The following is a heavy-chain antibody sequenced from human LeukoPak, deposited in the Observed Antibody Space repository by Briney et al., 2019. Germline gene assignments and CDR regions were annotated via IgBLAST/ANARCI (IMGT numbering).Heavy chain of an antibody. CDR2: INPNSGNT. CDR3: ARDPSRSQSVATTPRSYYFDY. Sequence: ASVKVSCKASGYTFTGYYMHWVRQAPGQGLEWMGWINPNSGNTNYAQKLQGRVTMTTDTSTSTAYMELRSLRSDDTAVYYCARDPSRSQSVATTPRSYYFDYWGQGTLVTVSS. V-gene: IGHV1-18*04. D-gene: IGHD2-15*01. J-gene: IGHJ4*02. CDR1: GYTFTGYY.